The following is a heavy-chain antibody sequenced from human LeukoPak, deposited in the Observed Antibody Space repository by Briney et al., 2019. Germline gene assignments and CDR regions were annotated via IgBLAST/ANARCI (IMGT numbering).Heavy chain of an antibody. CDR2: ISHDESTK. CDR3: AKDRIVISFGDVSKH. Sequence: GGSLRLSCAASGFIFSGYGMHWVRQAPGKGLEWVALISHDESTKHYADSVRGRFTISRDNSKNTLYLQMNNLRVEDTAVYYCAKDRIVISFGDVSKHWGQGTLVTVSS. V-gene: IGHV3-30*18. J-gene: IGHJ1*01. CDR1: GFIFSGYG. D-gene: IGHD3-10*01.